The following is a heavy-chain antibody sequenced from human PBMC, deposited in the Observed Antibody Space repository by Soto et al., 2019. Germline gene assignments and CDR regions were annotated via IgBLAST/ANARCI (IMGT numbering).Heavy chain of an antibody. V-gene: IGHV4-59*01. CDR2: IYYSGST. D-gene: IGHD2-15*01. Sequence: PETLSLTCTVSGGSISSYYWSWIRQPPGKGLEWIGYIYYSGSTNYNPSLKSRATISVGTSKNQFSLKLSSVTAADTAVYYCASTLGYCSGGSCPYYYMDVWGKGTTVTVSS. CDR3: ASTLGYCSGGSCPYYYMDV. CDR1: GGSISSYY. J-gene: IGHJ6*03.